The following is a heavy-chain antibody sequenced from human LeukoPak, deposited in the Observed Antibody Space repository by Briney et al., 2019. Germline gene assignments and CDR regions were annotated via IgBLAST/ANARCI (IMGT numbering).Heavy chain of an antibody. J-gene: IGHJ4*02. Sequence: SETLSLTCTVSGGSISGHFWSWIRQPPGKGLEWIGFVSYSGDTDYSPSFNGRVTISLDTSKSQFSLNLNSVTAADTAVYFCARGGASSRYFGYWGQGTLVTVSS. CDR1: GGSISGHF. D-gene: IGHD1-26*01. CDR3: ARGGASSRYFGY. CDR2: VSYSGDT. V-gene: IGHV4-59*11.